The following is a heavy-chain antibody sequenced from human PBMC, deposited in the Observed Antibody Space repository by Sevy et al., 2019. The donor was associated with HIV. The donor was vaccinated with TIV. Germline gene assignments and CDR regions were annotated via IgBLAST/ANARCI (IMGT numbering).Heavy chain of an antibody. Sequence: GGSLRLSCAASGFTFSSYGMHWVRQAPGKGLEWVAVISYDGSNKYYADSVKGRFTISRDNSKNTPYLQMNSLRAEDTAVYYCAKDQDSSGYYYSWALDYWGQGTLVTVSS. CDR2: ISYDGSNK. J-gene: IGHJ4*02. CDR3: AKDQDSSGYYYSWALDY. V-gene: IGHV3-30*18. CDR1: GFTFSSYG. D-gene: IGHD3-22*01.